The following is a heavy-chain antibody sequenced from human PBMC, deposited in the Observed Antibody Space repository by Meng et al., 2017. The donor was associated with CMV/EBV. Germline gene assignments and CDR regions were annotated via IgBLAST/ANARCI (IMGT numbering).Heavy chain of an antibody. CDR3: ARDPEGPINFLYGDDAFDI. D-gene: IGHD4-17*01. CDR1: GFTFSSYS. CDR2: ISSSSSYI. Sequence: GESLKISCAASGFTFSSYSMNWVRQAPGKGLEWVSSISSSSSYIYYADSVKGRFTISRDNAKNSLYLQMNSLRAEDTAVYYCARDPEGPINFLYGDDAFDIWGQGTMVTVSS. J-gene: IGHJ3*02. V-gene: IGHV3-21*01.